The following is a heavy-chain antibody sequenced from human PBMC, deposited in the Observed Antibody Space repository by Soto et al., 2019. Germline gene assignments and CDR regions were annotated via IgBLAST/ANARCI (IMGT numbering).Heavy chain of an antibody. D-gene: IGHD6-6*01. CDR1: GESVRSGSCY. Sequence: SETLPLTCTVSGESVRSGSCYWSWIRKPPGRGLEWIGYIYYTGRTSYNPSLKSRATISIDLSKNHFALNLTSVTAADAAMCYCARGGAGSPSGFDYWGEGTLVTVSS. J-gene: IGHJ4*02. CDR3: ARGGAGSPSGFDY. V-gene: IGHV4-61*03. CDR2: IYYTGRT.